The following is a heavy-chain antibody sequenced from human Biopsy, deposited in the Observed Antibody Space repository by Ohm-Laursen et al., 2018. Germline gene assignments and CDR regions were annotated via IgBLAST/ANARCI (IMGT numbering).Heavy chain of an antibody. Sequence: GSLRLSCTASGFTFSDHHMAWVRQAPGKGLEWLSYISSSGATIKYADSVKGRFTISRDNAKNSLYLRMNSLRAEDTAVYFCARGYSRRVSIFEASIYWFDTWGQGTLVTVSS. CDR1: GFTFSDHH. V-gene: IGHV3-11*01. J-gene: IGHJ5*02. CDR2: ISSSGATI. CDR3: ARGYSRRVSIFEASIYWFDT. D-gene: IGHD3-10*01.